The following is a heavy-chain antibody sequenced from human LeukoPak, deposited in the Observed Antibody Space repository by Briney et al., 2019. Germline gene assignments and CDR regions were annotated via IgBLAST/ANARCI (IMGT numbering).Heavy chain of an antibody. CDR3: ARNPGGYLRT. CDR2: ISGSGSTI. J-gene: IGHJ4*02. CDR1: GFTFSSYG. Sequence: GGSLRLSCAASGFTFSSYGMHWVRQAPGKGLEWVSYISGSGSTISCADSVKGRFTISRDNAKNSLYLQMNSLRAEDTAVYYCARNPGGYLRTWGQGTLVTVSS. V-gene: IGHV3-48*04. D-gene: IGHD3-22*01.